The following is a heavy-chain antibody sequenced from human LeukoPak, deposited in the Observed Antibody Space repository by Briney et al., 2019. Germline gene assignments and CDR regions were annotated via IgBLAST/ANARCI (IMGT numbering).Heavy chain of an antibody. CDR1: GDSISSSNYY. CDR3: ARRGWLQLDI. J-gene: IGHJ3*02. Sequence: PSETLSLTCTVTGDSISSSNYYWSWIRQPPGKGLEWIGYIYYSGSTNYNPSLKSRVTISVDTSKNQFSLKLSSVTAADTAVYYCARRGWLQLDIWSQGTMVTVSS. V-gene: IGHV4-61*01. D-gene: IGHD5-24*01. CDR2: IYYSGST.